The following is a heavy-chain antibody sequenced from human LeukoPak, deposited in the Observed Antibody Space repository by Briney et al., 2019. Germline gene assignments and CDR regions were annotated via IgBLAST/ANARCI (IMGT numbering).Heavy chain of an antibody. V-gene: IGHV3-20*04. CDR1: GITFYDDV. J-gene: IGHJ6*02. CDR3: ARSLATGYYGAYYYYGMDV. Sequence: GGSLRLSCAASGITFYDDVMSWVRQAPGQGLEWVSGINWNGGSRGYADSVKGRFIISRDNAKNSIYLQMSSLRAEDTALYYCARSLATGYYGAYYYYGMDVWGQGTTVTVSS. D-gene: IGHD3-9*01. CDR2: INWNGGSR.